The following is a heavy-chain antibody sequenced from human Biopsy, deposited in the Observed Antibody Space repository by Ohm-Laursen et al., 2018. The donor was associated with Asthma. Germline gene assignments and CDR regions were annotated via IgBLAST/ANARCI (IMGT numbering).Heavy chain of an antibody. Sequence: VSSVKVSCKTSGYTFNSASITWVRQAPGQGLEWMGWISVYNGNTKVAQKLQDRVTMITDTSTSTAYMELRSLRSDDTAVYFCARAVDYSHYYGIDVWGQGTTVTVS. CDR3: ARAVDYSHYYGIDV. D-gene: IGHD3-10*01. CDR2: ISVYNGNT. CDR1: GYTFNSAS. J-gene: IGHJ6*02. V-gene: IGHV1-18*01.